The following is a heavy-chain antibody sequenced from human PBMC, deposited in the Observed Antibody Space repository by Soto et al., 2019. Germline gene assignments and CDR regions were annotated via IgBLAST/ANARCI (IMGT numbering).Heavy chain of an antibody. D-gene: IGHD2-15*01. CDR2: IIPIFGTA. V-gene: IGHV1-69*01. Sequence: GLGWMGGIIPIFGTANYAQKFQGRVTITADESTSTAYMELSSLRSEDTAVYYCARKGTPDSYYYYGMDVSGQRITVSVSS. CDR3: ARKGTPDSYYYYGMDV. J-gene: IGHJ6*02.